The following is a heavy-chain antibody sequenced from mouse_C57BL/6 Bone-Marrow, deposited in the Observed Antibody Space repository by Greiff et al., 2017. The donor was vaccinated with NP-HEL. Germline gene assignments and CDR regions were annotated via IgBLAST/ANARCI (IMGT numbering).Heavy chain of an antibody. CDR1: GYSFTGYF. V-gene: IGHV1-20*01. CDR3: ARTDYWYFDV. Sequence: VQLQQSGPELVKPGDSVKISCKASGYSFTGYFMNWVMQSHGKSLEWIGRINPYNGDTFYNQKFKGKATLTVDKSSSTAHMELRSQTSEDSAVYYYARTDYWYFDVWGTGTTVTVS. J-gene: IGHJ1*03. CDR2: INPYNGDT.